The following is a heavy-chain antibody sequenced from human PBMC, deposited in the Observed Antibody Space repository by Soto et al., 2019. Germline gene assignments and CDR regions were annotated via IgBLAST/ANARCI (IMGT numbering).Heavy chain of an antibody. D-gene: IGHD6-13*01. CDR3: ARLIAAAGIPKNYGMDV. Sequence: SVKVSCKASGGTFSSYAISWVRQAPGQGLEWMGGIIPIFGTANYAQKFQGRVTITADESTSTTYMELSSLRSEDTAVYYCARLIAAAGIPKNYGMDVWGQGTTVTVSS. CDR1: GGTFSSYA. CDR2: IIPIFGTA. J-gene: IGHJ6*02. V-gene: IGHV1-69*13.